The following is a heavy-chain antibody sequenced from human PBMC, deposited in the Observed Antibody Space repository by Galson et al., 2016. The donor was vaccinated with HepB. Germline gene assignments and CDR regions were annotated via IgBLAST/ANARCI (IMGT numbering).Heavy chain of an antibody. CDR1: GFSLSTSGMC. J-gene: IGHJ4*02. D-gene: IGHD3-22*01. Sequence: PALVKPTQTLTLTCTFSGFSLSTSGMCVSWIRQPPGKALEWLALIDWNDDKYYSTSLKTMPTKSNDTSKNQVVLTMTNLDPVDTATYYCARFYDSSVKAFDYWGQGTLVTVSS. V-gene: IGHV2-70*01. CDR3: ARFYDSSVKAFDY. CDR2: IDWNDDK.